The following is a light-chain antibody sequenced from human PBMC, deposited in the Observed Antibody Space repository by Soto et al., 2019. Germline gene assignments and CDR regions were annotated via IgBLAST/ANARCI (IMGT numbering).Light chain of an antibody. CDR1: QSVSGSY. V-gene: IGKV3D-20*02. J-gene: IGKJ4*01. CDR3: QQCSSWPALC. Sequence: EIVLTQSPGTLSLSPGERATLSCRASQSVSGSYLAWYQRKPGQAPRVLIYAAATRATGIPDRFSGSGSGTDFTLTISSLEAECCEIYYCQQCSSWPALCFGGGTRVEIK. CDR2: AAA.